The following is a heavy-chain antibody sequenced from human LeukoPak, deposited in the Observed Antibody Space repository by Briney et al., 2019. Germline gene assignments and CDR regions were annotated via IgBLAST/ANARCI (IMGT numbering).Heavy chain of an antibody. Sequence: GASVKVSCKASGYTFTSYGISWVRQAPGQGLQRMGWISAYNGNTNYAQKLQGRVTMTTDTSTSTAYMELRSLRSDDTAVYYCARDPGLFDFWSGYADYWGQGTLVTVSS. CDR3: ARDPGLFDFWSGYADY. J-gene: IGHJ4*02. CDR2: ISAYNGNT. V-gene: IGHV1-18*01. D-gene: IGHD3-3*01. CDR1: GYTFTSYG.